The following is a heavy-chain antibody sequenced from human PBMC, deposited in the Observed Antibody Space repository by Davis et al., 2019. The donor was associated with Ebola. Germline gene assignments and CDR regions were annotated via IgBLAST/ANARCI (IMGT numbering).Heavy chain of an antibody. CDR1: GYTFTSYY. V-gene: IGHV1-46*01. CDR2: INPSGGST. D-gene: IGHD2-15*01. CDR3: ASEVVVVVAATPSGYYYYGMDV. Sequence: AASVKVSCKASGYTFTSYYMHWVRQAPGQGLEWMGIINPSGGSTSYAQKFQGRVTMTRDTSTSTVYMELSSLRSEDTAVYYCASEVVVVVAATPSGYYYYGMDVWGKGTTVTVSS. J-gene: IGHJ6*04.